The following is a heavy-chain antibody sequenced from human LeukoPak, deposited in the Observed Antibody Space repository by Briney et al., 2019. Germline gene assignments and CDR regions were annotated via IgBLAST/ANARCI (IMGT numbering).Heavy chain of an antibody. CDR1: GFTFSDYY. D-gene: IGHD2-2*01. CDR2: ISSSGSTI. J-gene: IGHJ6*03. V-gene: IGHV3-11*04. Sequence: PGGPLRLSCAASGFTFSDYYMSWIRQAPGRGLEWVSYISSSGSTIYYADSVKGRFTISRDNAKNSLYLQMNSLRAEDTAVYYCAKLPAASLYYYYMDVWGKGTTVTVSS. CDR3: AKLPAASLYYYYMDV.